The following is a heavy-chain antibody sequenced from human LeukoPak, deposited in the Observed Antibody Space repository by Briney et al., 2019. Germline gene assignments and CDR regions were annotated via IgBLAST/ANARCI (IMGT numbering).Heavy chain of an antibody. Sequence: GGSLRLSCAASGFTFSSYWMSWVRQAPGKGLEWVSSISSSRDNIYNADSVKGRFSITRDNAKNSLYLQMNSLRDEDTAVYYCARDYTIFGVIIDWGQGTLVTVSS. J-gene: IGHJ4*02. D-gene: IGHD3-3*01. CDR2: ISSSRDNI. CDR1: GFTFSSYW. V-gene: IGHV3-21*01. CDR3: ARDYTIFGVIID.